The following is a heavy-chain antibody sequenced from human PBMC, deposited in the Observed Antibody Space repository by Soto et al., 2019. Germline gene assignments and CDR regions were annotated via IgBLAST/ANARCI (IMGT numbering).Heavy chain of an antibody. CDR1: GYTFTGYY. CDR2: INPNSGGI. CDR3: VREFKGDIVVVAAARGSYFDY. J-gene: IGHJ4*02. V-gene: IGHV1-2*04. D-gene: IGHD2-15*01. Sequence: ASVKVSCKASGYTFTGYYINWVRQAPGQGLEWMGWINPNSGGINYAQKFQDWVTMTRDTSISTAYMELSRLRADDTAVYYCVREFKGDIVVVAAARGSYFDYWGQGTLVTVSS.